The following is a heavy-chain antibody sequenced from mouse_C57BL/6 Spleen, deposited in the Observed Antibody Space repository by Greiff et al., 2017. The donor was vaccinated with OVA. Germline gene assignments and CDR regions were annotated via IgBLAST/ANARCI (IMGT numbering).Heavy chain of an antibody. CDR2: ISYSGIT. V-gene: IGHV3-1*01. Sequence: EVKLVESGPGMVKPAQSLSLTCTVTGYSITSGNDWRWIRHFPGNKLEWMGYISYSGITNYNPSLKSRISITNDTSKNHFFLKLNSVTTEDTATYYCARGEDGYYEGAMDYWGQGTSVTVSS. J-gene: IGHJ4*01. CDR1: GYSITSGND. CDR3: ARGEDGYYEGAMDY. D-gene: IGHD2-3*01.